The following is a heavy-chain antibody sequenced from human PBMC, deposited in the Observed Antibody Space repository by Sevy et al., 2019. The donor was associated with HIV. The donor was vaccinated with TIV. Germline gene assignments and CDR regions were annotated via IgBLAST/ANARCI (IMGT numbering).Heavy chain of an antibody. CDR2: VYYTGGT. Sequence: SETLSLTCTVSGGSNNSDHWNWIRQPPGKGLEWIGYVYYTGGTNYNPSLKNRVTISVDRTKNQFSLKLTSVTAADTAVYYCARRNDFDIWGQGTMVTVSS. CDR3: ARRNDFDI. J-gene: IGHJ3*02. CDR1: GGSNNSDH. V-gene: IGHV4-59*08.